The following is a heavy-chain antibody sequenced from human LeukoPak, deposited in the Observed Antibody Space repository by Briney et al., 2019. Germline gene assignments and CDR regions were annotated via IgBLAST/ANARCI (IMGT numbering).Heavy chain of an antibody. Sequence: PSETLSLTCTVSGGSISSYYWSWIRQPPGKGLEWIGYIYYSGSTNYNPSLKSRVTISVDTSKNQFSLKLSSVTAADTAVYYCARESGVESYYDSSGYYSYFDYWGQGTLVTVSS. CDR1: GGSISSYY. J-gene: IGHJ4*02. CDR2: IYYSGST. V-gene: IGHV4-59*01. CDR3: ARESGVESYYDSSGYYSYFDY. D-gene: IGHD3-22*01.